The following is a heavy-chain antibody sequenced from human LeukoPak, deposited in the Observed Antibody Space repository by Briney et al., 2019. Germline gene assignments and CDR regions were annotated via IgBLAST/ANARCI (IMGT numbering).Heavy chain of an antibody. J-gene: IGHJ6*02. CDR1: GFTFSSYA. CDR2: ISYDGSNK. CDR3: AKDQWVRTPYGMDV. V-gene: IGHV3-30-3*01. Sequence: PGGSLRLSCAASGFTFSSYAMHWVRQAPGKGLEWVAVISYDGSNKYYADSVKGRFTISRDNSKNTLYLQMNSLRAEDTAVYYCAKDQWVRTPYGMDVWGQGTTVTVSS. D-gene: IGHD1-26*01.